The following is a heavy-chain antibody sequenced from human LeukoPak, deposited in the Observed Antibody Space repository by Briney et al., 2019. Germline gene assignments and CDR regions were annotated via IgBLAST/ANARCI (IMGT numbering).Heavy chain of an antibody. CDR3: ATDLLTVSGMDV. J-gene: IGHJ6*02. Sequence: ASVKVSCKVSGYTLTELSMHWVRQAPGKGLEWMGGFDHEDGETIYAHKFQGRVTMTEDTSTDTAYMELSSLRSEDTAVYYCATDLLTVSGMDVWGQGTTVTVSS. CDR1: GYTLTELS. D-gene: IGHD4-17*01. V-gene: IGHV1-24*01. CDR2: FDHEDGET.